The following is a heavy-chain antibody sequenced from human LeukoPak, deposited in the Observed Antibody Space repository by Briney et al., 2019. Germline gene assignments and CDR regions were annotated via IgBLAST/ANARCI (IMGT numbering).Heavy chain of an antibody. D-gene: IGHD4-11*01. CDR3: ARSGRRYSNYGNNYYYYMDV. J-gene: IGHJ6*03. V-gene: IGHV3-30*02. Sequence: GGSLRLSCAASGFTFSSYGMHWVRQAPGKGLEWVAFIRYDGSNKYYADSVKGRFTISRDNSKNTLYLQMNSLRAEDTAVYYCARSGRRYSNYGNNYYYYMDVWGKGTTVTVSS. CDR1: GFTFSSYG. CDR2: IRYDGSNK.